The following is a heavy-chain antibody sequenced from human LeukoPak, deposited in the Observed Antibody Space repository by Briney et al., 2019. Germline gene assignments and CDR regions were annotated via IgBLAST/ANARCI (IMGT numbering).Heavy chain of an antibody. V-gene: IGHV4-59*01. CDR1: GGSISPYF. Sequence: SETLSLTCTVSGGSISPYFWSWIRQSPGKGLEWIGWIHYSGGTSYNPSLKSRVAISVDTSKNQFSLKLSSVTAADTAVYYCARGGGEPAYCGGDCYSADYWGQGTLVTVSS. D-gene: IGHD2-21*02. CDR2: IHYSGGT. CDR3: ARGGGEPAYCGGDCYSADY. J-gene: IGHJ4*02.